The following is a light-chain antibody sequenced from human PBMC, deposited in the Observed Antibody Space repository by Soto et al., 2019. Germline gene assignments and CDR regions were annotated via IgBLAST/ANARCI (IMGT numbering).Light chain of an antibody. CDR1: QGVSSC. CDR3: QQYDSYPVT. CDR2: AAS. V-gene: IGKV1-8*01. Sequence: AIRMTQSPSSLSASTGDRVTLSCRASQGVSSCLASYQQKPGKAPTLLLYAASTMQSGVPERFCGSGSGTEFTLTISGLQSEDWATYYGQQYDSYPVTFGQGTKVEIK. J-gene: IGKJ1*01.